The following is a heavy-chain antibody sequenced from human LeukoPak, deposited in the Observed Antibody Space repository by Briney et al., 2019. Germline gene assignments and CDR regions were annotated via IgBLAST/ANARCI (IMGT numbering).Heavy chain of an antibody. CDR1: GFTFSSYA. CDR3: AKDRIQLWRGWAFDI. Sequence: GGPLRLSCAASGFTFSSYAMSWVRQAPGKGLEWLSAFSGCGGSTYYADSVKGRFTNSRENSKNTLYLQMNSLRAEDTAVYYCAKDRIQLWRGWAFDIWGQGTMVTVSS. CDR2: FSGCGGST. J-gene: IGHJ3*02. V-gene: IGHV3-23*01. D-gene: IGHD5-18*01.